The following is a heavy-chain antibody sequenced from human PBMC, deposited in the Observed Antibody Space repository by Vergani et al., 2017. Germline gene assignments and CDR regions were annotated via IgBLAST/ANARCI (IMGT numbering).Heavy chain of an antibody. CDR3: ARVRKTTVTSDAWDAFDI. CDR2: IYTSGST. V-gene: IGHV4-4*07. Sequence: QVQLQESGPGLVKPSETLSLTCTVSGGSISSYYWSWIRQPAGKGLEWIGRIYTSGSTNYNPSLKSPVTMSVDTSQNQFSLKLSSVTAADTAVYYCARVRKTTVTSDAWDAFDIWGQGTMVTVSS. CDR1: GGSISSYY. D-gene: IGHD4-17*01. J-gene: IGHJ3*02.